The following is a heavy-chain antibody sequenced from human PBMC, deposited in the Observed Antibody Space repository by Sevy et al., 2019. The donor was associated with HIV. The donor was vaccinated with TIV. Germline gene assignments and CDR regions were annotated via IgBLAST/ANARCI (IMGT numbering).Heavy chain of an antibody. CDR2: IYPGDSDT. CDR1: GYSFTSYW. D-gene: IGHD6-13*01. V-gene: IGHV5-51*01. Sequence: GESLKISCKGSGYSFTSYWIGWVRQMPGKGLEWMGIIYPGDSDTRYSPSFQGLVTISADKSISTAYLQWSSLKASDTAMYYCARQFDTAAGIGDAFDIWGQGTMVTVSS. CDR3: ARQFDTAAGIGDAFDI. J-gene: IGHJ3*02.